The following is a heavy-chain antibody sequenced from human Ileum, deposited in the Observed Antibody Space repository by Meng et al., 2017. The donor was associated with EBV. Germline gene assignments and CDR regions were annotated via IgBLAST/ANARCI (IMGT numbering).Heavy chain of an antibody. V-gene: IGHV4-4*02. CDR2: IHHTEST. CDR1: GGSISSSNW. Sequence: QVQLQEPGPGLVKPSGTLSLTCAVSGGSISSSNWWSWVRQAPGKGLEWIGEIHHTESTNYNPSLKSRVTISVDKSKNQFSLKLSSVTAADTAVYYCARESYSDSSGYYSLDYWGQGSLVTVPS. CDR3: ARESYSDSSGYYSLDY. D-gene: IGHD3-22*01. J-gene: IGHJ4*02.